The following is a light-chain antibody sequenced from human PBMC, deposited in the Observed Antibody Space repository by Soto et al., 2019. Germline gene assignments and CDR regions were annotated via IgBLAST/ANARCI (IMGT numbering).Light chain of an antibody. CDR3: QQYNPYSRT. J-gene: IGKJ1*01. Sequence: DIQMTQSPSSLSASVGDRVTITCRASQSISSYLNWYQQKPGKAPKLLIYAASSLQSGVPSRFSGSGSGTDFTLTISSLQRDDFAIYYCQQYNPYSRTFGQGTKVDIK. CDR2: AAS. CDR1: QSISSY. V-gene: IGKV1-39*01.